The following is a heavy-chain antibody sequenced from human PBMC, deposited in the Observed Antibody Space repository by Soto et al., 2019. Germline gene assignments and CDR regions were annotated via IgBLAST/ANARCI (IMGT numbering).Heavy chain of an antibody. Sequence: PXGTLALPGTVSGGSLSSSSYYWGWIRQPPGKGREWIGSIYYSGSTYHAPSLKSRFTISVDTAKNQFSLKLTSVTAADTAVYYCARHRGPMVRGVITNWFAPCGEGTLVTVS. V-gene: IGHV4-39*01. CDR1: GGSLSSSSYY. CDR2: IYYSGST. CDR3: ARHRGPMVRGVITNWFAP. D-gene: IGHD3-10*01. J-gene: IGHJ5*02.